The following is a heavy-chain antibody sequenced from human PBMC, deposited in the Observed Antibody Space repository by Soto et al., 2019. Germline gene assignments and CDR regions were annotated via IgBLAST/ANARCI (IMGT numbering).Heavy chain of an antibody. V-gene: IGHV4-30-4*01. Sequence: QVQLQESGPGLVKPSQTLSLTCTVSGGSISSGDYYWSWIRQPPGKGLEWIGYIYYSGSTYYNPSRKSRVTISVDTSKNQFSLKLSSVTAADTAVYYCARDASPSSYYYDSSGYYDYWGQGTLVTVSS. J-gene: IGHJ4*02. CDR1: GGSISSGDYY. CDR2: IYYSGST. D-gene: IGHD3-22*01. CDR3: ARDASPSSYYYDSSGYYDY.